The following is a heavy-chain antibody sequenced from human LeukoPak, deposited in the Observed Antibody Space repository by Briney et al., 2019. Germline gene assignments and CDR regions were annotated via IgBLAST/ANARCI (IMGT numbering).Heavy chain of an antibody. CDR2: VNHSGST. CDR1: GGSFSGHY. D-gene: IGHD3-10*01. J-gene: IGHJ4*02. V-gene: IGHV4-34*01. Sequence: PSETLSLTCAVYGGSFSGHYWTWIRQPPGKGLEWIGEVNHSGSTTYNPSLNNRVTISVDTSENQFSLKLTSVTAADTAVYYCARPCYGSGTLDSWGQGTLVTVSS. CDR3: ARPCYGSGTLDS.